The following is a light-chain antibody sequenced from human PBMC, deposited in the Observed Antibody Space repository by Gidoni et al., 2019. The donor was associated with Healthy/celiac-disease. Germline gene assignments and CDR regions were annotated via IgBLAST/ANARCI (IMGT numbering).Light chain of an antibody. J-gene: IGKJ2*01. Sequence: EIVMTQSPATLSVSPGERATLSCRASQCVSSKSACYQQKPGQAPRLLIYGASTRATGIPARFSGSGSGTEFTLTISSLQSEDFAVYYCQQYNNWPRGYTFXXXTKLEIK. CDR1: QCVSSK. CDR2: GAS. V-gene: IGKV3-15*01. CDR3: QQYNNWPRGYT.